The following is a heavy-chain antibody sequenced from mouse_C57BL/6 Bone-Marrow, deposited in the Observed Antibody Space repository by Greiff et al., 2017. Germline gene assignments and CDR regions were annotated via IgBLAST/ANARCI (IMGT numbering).Heavy chain of an antibody. V-gene: IGHV5-6*01. CDR3: ARHGNYVPYYAMDY. CDR2: ISSGGSYT. Sequence: EVHLVESGGDLVKPGGSLKLSCAASGFTFSSYGMSWVRQTPDTRLEWVATISSGGSYTYYPDSVKGRFTISRDNAKNTLYLQMSSLKSEDTAMYYCARHGNYVPYYAMDYWGQGTSVTVSS. D-gene: IGHD1-1*01. J-gene: IGHJ4*01. CDR1: GFTFSSYG.